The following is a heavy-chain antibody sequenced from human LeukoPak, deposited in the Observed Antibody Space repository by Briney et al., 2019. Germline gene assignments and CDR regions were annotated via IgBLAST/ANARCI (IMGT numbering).Heavy chain of an antibody. CDR2: IYYSGST. CDR1: GGSISSYY. D-gene: IGHD6-19*01. Sequence: SETLSLTCTVSGGSISSYYWGWIRQPPGKGLEWIGNIYYSGSTYYGPSLKSRVTISVDTSKNLFSLKLSSVTAADTAVYYCARHLFSGGWYHVDSWGQGTLVTVSS. J-gene: IGHJ4*02. V-gene: IGHV4-39*01. CDR3: ARHLFSGGWYHVDS.